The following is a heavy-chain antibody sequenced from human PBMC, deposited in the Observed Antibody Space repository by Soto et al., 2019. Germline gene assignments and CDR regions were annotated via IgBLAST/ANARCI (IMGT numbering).Heavy chain of an antibody. Sequence: PGGSLRLSCTASGFTFGDYAMSWFHQAPGKGLEWVGFIRNKIYGGTSEYAASVKGRFTISRDDSKSIAYLQMNSLKTEDTAVYYCTRDSLRFLEFYGLDVWGQGTTGTVSS. CDR3: TRDSLRFLEFYGLDV. J-gene: IGHJ6*02. CDR1: GFTFGDYA. CDR2: IRNKIYGGTS. D-gene: IGHD3-3*01. V-gene: IGHV3-49*03.